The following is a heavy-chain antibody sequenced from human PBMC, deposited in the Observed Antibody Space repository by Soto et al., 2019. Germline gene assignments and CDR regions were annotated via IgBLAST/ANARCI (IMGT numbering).Heavy chain of an antibody. CDR2: IGSSSSYI. CDR1: GFTFSDYY. J-gene: IGHJ4*02. Sequence: PGGSLRLSCAASGFTFSDYYMSWIRQAPGKGLEWLSYIGSSSSYIQYADSVKGRFTISRDDAKNSLYLQMNSLRAEDTAVYYCARDRAHTSTWYGLDYWGQGTLVTVSS. CDR3: ARDRAHTSTWYGLDY. D-gene: IGHD6-13*01. V-gene: IGHV3-11*05.